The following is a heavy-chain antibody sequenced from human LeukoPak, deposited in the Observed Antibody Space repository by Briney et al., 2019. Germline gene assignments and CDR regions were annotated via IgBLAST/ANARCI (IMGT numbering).Heavy chain of an antibody. V-gene: IGHV4-59*01. CDR3: ARGPSYYDSSGYYYNHYFDY. D-gene: IGHD3-22*01. CDR2: VYYSGST. Sequence: SETLSLTCTVSGGSISNYYWSWIRQPPGKGLEWIGYVYYSGSTNYNPSLKSRVTISVDTSKNQFSLKLSSVTAADTAVYYCARGPSYYDSSGYYYNHYFDYWGQGTLVTVSS. J-gene: IGHJ4*02. CDR1: GGSISNYY.